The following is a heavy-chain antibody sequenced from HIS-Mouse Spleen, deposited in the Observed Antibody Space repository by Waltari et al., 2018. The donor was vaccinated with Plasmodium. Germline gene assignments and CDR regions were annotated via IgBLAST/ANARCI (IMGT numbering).Heavy chain of an antibody. J-gene: IGHJ4*02. CDR3: ARDLAAASHFDY. CDR2: INPNSCGT. CDR1: GYTFTGYY. D-gene: IGHD6-13*01. Sequence: QVQLVQSGAEVKKPGASVKVSCKASGYTFTGYYMHWVRQAPGQGLEWMGWINPNSCGTNDAQKFQGRVTMTRDTSISTAYMELSRLRSDDTAVYYCARDLAAASHFDYWGQGTLVTVSS. V-gene: IGHV1-2*02.